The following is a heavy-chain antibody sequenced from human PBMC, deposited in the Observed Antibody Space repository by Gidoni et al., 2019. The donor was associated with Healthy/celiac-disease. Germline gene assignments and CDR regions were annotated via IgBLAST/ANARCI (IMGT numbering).Heavy chain of an antibody. D-gene: IGHD6-13*01. CDR2: IVVGSGNT. Sequence: QMQLVQSGPEVKKPGTSVKVSCKASGFPFTSSAMQWVRQARGQRLEWIGWIVVGSGNTNYAQKFQERVTITRDMSTSTAYMELSSLRSEDTAVYYCAADPRRAAAESFDYWGQGTLVTVSS. CDR1: GFPFTSSA. J-gene: IGHJ4*02. CDR3: AADPRRAAAESFDY. V-gene: IGHV1-58*02.